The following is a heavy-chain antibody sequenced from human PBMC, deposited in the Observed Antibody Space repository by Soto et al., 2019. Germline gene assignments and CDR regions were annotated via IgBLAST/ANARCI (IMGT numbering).Heavy chain of an antibody. CDR1: GGSFSGYY. CDR3: AGEPNLDY. CDR2: INHSGST. Sequence: SETLSLTCAVYGGSFSGYYWSWIRQPPGKGLEWIGEINHSGSTNYNPSLKSRVTISVDTSKNQFSLKLSSVTAADTAVYYCAGEPNLDYWGQGTLVTVSS. V-gene: IGHV4-34*01. D-gene: IGHD3-10*01. J-gene: IGHJ4*02.